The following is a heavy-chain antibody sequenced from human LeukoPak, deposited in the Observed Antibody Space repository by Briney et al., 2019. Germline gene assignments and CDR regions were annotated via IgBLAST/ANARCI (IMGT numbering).Heavy chain of an antibody. CDR3: ARGDDFSGDH. CDR2: IHPEGNEK. Sequence: GGSLRLSCAVSGFTFSNFWMSWVRQAPGRGLEGVANIHPEGNEKYHVESVKGRFTISRDNTKDLLFLQMNGLRVGDTAVYYCARGDDFSGDHWGQGTLVTVSS. J-gene: IGHJ4*02. V-gene: IGHV3-7*04. CDR1: GFTFSNFW. D-gene: IGHD1-1*01.